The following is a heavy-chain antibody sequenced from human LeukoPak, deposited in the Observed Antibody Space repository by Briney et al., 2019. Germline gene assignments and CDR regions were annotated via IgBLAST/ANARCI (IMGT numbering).Heavy chain of an antibody. D-gene: IGHD3-16*02. CDR3: ARGHYDYVWGSYRPIDY. Sequence: ASVKVSCKASGYTFTSYAMNWVRQAPGQGLEWMGWINPNSGGTNYAQKFQGRATMTRDTSTSTIYMELSSLRSEDTAVYYCARGHYDYVWGSYRPIDYWGQGTLVTVSS. CDR2: INPNSGGT. CDR1: GYTFTSYA. V-gene: IGHV1-2*02. J-gene: IGHJ4*02.